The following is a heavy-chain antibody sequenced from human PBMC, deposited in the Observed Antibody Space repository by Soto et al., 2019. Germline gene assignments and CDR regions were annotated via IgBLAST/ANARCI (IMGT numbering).Heavy chain of an antibody. CDR1: GYTFTSYD. V-gene: IGHV1-8*01. CDR3: ATSFGSAYRAFDY. CDR2: INPNIFNT. J-gene: IGHJ4*02. D-gene: IGHD3-10*01. Sequence: ASVKVSCKASGYTFTSYDINLVRQATVQVLELIVWINPNIFNTCYSQKFQGRFTITMNTSIITSYIELSSLRSDDTSVYYCATSFGSAYRAFDYWGQGALVTVSS.